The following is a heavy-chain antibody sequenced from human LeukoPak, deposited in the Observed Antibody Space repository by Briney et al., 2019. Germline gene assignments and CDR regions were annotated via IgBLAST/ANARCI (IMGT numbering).Heavy chain of an antibody. J-gene: IGHJ3*02. V-gene: IGHV1-24*01. CDR3: ATALVRELESRGAFDI. CDR2: FDPEDGET. CDR1: GYTLTELS. D-gene: IGHD1-26*01. Sequence: GASVKVSCKVSGYTLTELSMHWVRQAPGKGLEWMGGFDPEDGETIYAQKFQGRVTMTEDTSTDTAYMELSSLRSEDTAVYYCATALVRELESRGAFDIWGQGTMVTISS.